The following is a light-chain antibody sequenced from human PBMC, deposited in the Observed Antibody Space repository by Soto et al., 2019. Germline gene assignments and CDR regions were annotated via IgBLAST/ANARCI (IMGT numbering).Light chain of an antibody. CDR3: MQALQPPWT. J-gene: IGKJ1*01. Sequence: DIVMTQSPVSLPVTPGEPASISCRSSQSLMHSNGYNYLDWYLQKPGQSPQLLIYLGSTRASGVPDRFSGSGSGTDFTLKISRVEAADVGVYYCMQALQPPWTFGQGTKVEVK. CDR1: QSLMHSNGYNY. CDR2: LGS. V-gene: IGKV2-28*01.